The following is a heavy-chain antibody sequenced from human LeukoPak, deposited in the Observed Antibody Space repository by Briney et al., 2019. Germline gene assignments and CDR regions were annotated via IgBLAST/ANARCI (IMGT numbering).Heavy chain of an antibody. CDR1: GYTFTSYG. CDR3: ARDSPYNWNDPWDV. CDR2: ISAYNGNT. D-gene: IGHD1-1*01. Sequence: ASVKVSCKASGYTFTSYGISWVRQAPGQGLEWMGWISAYNGNTNYAQKLQGRVTMTTDTSTSTAYMELRSLRSDDTAVYYCARDSPYNWNDPWDVWGKGTTVTVSS. V-gene: IGHV1-18*01. J-gene: IGHJ6*04.